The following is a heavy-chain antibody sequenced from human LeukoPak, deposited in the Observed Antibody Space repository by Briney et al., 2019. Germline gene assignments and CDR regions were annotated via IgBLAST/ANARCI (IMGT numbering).Heavy chain of an antibody. CDR3: AKAGGYFDY. J-gene: IGHJ4*02. V-gene: IGHV3-23*01. Sequence: GGSLRLSCAASGFTFNSYAMTWVRQAPGKGLEWVSTISGSGGSTYYPDSVEGRFTISRDNSKNTLYLQMNSLRAEDTAVYYCAKAGGYFDYWGQGTLVTVSS. CDR1: GFTFNSYA. D-gene: IGHD3-10*01. CDR2: ISGSGGST.